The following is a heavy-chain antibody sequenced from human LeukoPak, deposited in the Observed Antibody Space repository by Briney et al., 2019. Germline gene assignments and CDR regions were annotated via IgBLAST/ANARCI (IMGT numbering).Heavy chain of an antibody. J-gene: IGHJ5*02. V-gene: IGHV4-4*02. D-gene: IGHD3-3*01. CDR2: MYHSGSA. CDR3: ARGRQYYDFWSGYYTGNWFDP. CDR1: GGSISSSNW. Sequence: SETLSLTCAVSGGSISSSNWWSWVRQPPGKGLEWIGEMYHSGSANYNPSLKSRVTISVDTSKNQFSLKLSSVTAADTAVYYCARGRQYYDFWSGYYTGNWFDPWGQGTLVTVSS.